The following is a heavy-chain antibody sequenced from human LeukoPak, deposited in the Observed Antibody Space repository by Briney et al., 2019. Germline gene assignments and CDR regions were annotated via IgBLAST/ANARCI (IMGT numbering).Heavy chain of an antibody. J-gene: IGHJ5*02. CDR2: IYYSGST. Sequence: SETLSLTCTVSGGSISSSSYYWGWIRQPPGKGLEWIGSIYYSGSTYYNPSLKSRVTMSVDTSKNQFSLKLSSVTAADTAVYYCARGRGMVRGVIIHTWGQGTLVTVSS. D-gene: IGHD3-10*01. V-gene: IGHV4-39*07. CDR3: ARGRGMVRGVIIHT. CDR1: GGSISSSSYY.